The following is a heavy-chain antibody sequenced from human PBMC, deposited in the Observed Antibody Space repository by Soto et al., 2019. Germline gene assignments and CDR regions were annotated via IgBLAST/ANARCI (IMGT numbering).Heavy chain of an antibody. Sequence: QVQLVESGGGVIQPGKSLRLSCAASGFAFSADAMHWVRQAPGKGLEWVAVLWADGSRQFYLDSVKGRFSISRDNSKNTLYRQRNNRRIDDTARYFCVRGTGYWGFIDNWGQGPWSPSPQ. CDR2: LWADGSRQ. V-gene: IGHV3-33*01. J-gene: IGHJ4*02. CDR3: VRGTGYWGFIDN. CDR1: GFAFSADA. D-gene: IGHD3-9*01.